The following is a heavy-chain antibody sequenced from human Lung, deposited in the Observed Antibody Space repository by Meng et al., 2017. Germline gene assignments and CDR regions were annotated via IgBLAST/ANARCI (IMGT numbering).Heavy chain of an antibody. D-gene: IGHD4-11*01. CDR1: GGSFSDYY. CDR2: INHSGST. Sequence: QVQLREWGSVLWKPSETLSLTCVVSGGSFSDYYWSWIRQPPGKGLEWIGEINHSGSTNYNPSLESRATISVDTSQNNLSLKLSSVTAADSAVYYCARGPTTMAHDFDYWGQGTLVTVSS. J-gene: IGHJ4*02. V-gene: IGHV4-34*01. CDR3: ARGPTTMAHDFDY.